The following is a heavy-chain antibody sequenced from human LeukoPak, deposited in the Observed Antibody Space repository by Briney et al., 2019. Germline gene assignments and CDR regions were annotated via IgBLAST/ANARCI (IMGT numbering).Heavy chain of an antibody. CDR3: ARDLVVAARFSGFGFDP. V-gene: IGHV3-21*01. Sequence: PGGSLRLSCVTSGFSFSTYDMSWVRQAPGKGLEWVSGISSSSSYIYYADSVKGRFTISRDNAKNSLYLQMNSLRAEDTAVYYCARDLVVAARFSGFGFDPWGQGTLVTVSS. D-gene: IGHD2-15*01. CDR2: ISSSSSYI. CDR1: GFSFSTYD. J-gene: IGHJ5*02.